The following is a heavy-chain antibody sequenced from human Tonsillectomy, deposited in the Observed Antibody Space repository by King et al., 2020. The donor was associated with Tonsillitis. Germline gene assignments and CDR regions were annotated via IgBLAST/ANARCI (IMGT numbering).Heavy chain of an antibody. J-gene: IGHJ3*02. CDR2: VSWNNGSL. V-gene: IGHV3-9*01. Sequence: QLVQSGGGLEQPGRSLRLSCTASGFIFDDYAMHWVRQAPGKGLEWVSGVSWNNGSLGYADSVEGRFSISRDNSKNSLYLQMNSLRPDDTALYFCAKGKDSSGWSYDAVDIWGQGTMVTVSS. CDR1: GFIFDDYA. D-gene: IGHD6-19*01. CDR3: AKGKDSSGWSYDAVDI.